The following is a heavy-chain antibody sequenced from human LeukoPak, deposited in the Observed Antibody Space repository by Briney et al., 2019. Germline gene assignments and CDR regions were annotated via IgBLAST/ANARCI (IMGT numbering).Heavy chain of an antibody. CDR2: ISWNSGSI. D-gene: IGHD6-19*01. J-gene: IGHJ6*02. CDR3: AKEIALDGTYYYYYGMDV. CDR1: GFTFDDYA. V-gene: IGHV3-9*01. Sequence: GGSLRLSCAASGFTFDDYAMHWVRQAPGKGLEWVSGISWNSGSIGYADSVKGRFTISRDNAKNSLYLQMNSLRAEDTALYYCAKEIALDGTYYYYYGMDVWGQETTVTVSS.